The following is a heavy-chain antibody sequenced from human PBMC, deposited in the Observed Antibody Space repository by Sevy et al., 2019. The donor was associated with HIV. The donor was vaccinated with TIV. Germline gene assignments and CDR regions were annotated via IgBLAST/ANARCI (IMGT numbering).Heavy chain of an antibody. CDR3: ATSSGWALDY. D-gene: IGHD6-19*01. CDR2: ISFSGNYI. CDR1: GINFKTYK. V-gene: IGHV3-21*01. J-gene: IGHJ4*02. Sequence: GGSLRLSCVASGINFKTYKINWVRQTPGKGLEWVSSISFSGNYIYYADFAKGRFTISSDNARNSLYLQMISLTAEDTAVYYCATSSGWALDYWGQGTLVTVSS.